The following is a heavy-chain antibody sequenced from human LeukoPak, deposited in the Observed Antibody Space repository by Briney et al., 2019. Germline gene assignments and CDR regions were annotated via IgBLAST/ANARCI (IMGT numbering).Heavy chain of an antibody. CDR1: GYTFTIYG. J-gene: IGHJ3*02. Sequence: ASVTVSFKASGYTFTIYGISWVRQAPGQGLEWMGWSSAYNGNTNYAQKLQGRVTMTTDTSTSTAYMELRSLRSDDTAVYYCARDGLFVVVPAARGDAFDIWGQGTMVTVSS. V-gene: IGHV1-18*04. CDR3: ARDGLFVVVPAARGDAFDI. CDR2: SSAYNGNT. D-gene: IGHD2-2*01.